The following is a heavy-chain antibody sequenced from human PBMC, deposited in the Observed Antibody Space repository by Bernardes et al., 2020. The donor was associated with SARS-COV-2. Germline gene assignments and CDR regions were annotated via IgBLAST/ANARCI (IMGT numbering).Heavy chain of an antibody. CDR3: AKGGHFSPFDY. Sequence: GWSLRLSCAASGLTFGIFAMTWVRQAPGKGLEWVATISGGGEATFYADSVKGRFTISRDNSKNTVNLQMNSLRTEDTAVYYCAKGGHFSPFDYWGQGTLVTVSS. J-gene: IGHJ4*02. CDR2: ISGGGEAT. V-gene: IGHV3-23*01. D-gene: IGHD5-12*01. CDR1: GLTFGIFA.